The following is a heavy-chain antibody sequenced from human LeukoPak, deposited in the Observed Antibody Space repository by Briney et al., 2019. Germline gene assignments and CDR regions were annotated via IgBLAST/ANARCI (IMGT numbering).Heavy chain of an antibody. CDR3: ARAGESGYYP. D-gene: IGHD3-3*01. Sequence: PGGSLRLSCAASGFTFSSYSMNWVRQAPGKGLEWVSSISSSSSYIYYADSVKGRFTISRDNAKNSLYLQMNSLGAEDTAVYYCARAGESGYYPWGQGTLVTVSS. V-gene: IGHV3-21*01. CDR1: GFTFSSYS. CDR2: ISSSSSYI. J-gene: IGHJ5*02.